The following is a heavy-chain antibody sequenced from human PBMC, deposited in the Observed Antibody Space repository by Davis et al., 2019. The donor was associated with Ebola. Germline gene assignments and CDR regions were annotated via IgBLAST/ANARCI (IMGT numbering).Heavy chain of an antibody. CDR3: ARDSAAYYGMDV. CDR2: ISSSSSHI. CDR1: ESTFSSYS. Sequence: GGSLRLSCIASESTFSSYSMNWVRQAPGKGLEWVSYISSSSSHIYYGDSVKGRFTISRDNAKNSLYLQMNSLRDEDTAVYYCARDSAAYYGMDVWGQGTTVTVSS. D-gene: IGHD1-26*01. V-gene: IGHV3-48*02. J-gene: IGHJ6*02.